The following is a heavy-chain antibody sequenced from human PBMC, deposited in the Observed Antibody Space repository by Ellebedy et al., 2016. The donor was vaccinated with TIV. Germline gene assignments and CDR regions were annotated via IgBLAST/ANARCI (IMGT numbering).Heavy chain of an antibody. V-gene: IGHV3-23*01. J-gene: IGHJ4*01. CDR2: VSGSGGTT. Sequence: GESLKISCAASGFTFSHASMSWVRQAPGKGLEWVSAVSGSGGTTYYADSVKGRFTISRDNSKNTLYLQMNSLRAEDTAVYYCPKGQRVVTAPFDYWGHGTLVTVSS. CDR1: GFTFSHAS. CDR3: PKGQRVVTAPFDY. D-gene: IGHD2-21*02.